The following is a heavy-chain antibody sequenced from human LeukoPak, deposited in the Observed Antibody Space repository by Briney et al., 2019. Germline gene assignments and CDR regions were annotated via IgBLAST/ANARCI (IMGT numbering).Heavy chain of an antibody. CDR2: TIPIRGMT. J-gene: IGHJ4*02. CDR1: GGTFGSYG. V-gene: IGHV1-69*04. Sequence: SVKVSCKISGGTFGSYGISWVRQAPGQGLEWMGRTIPIRGMTNYAQKFQGRVTITADTSTSTAYMELSGLTSEDTAAYFCARGPYDGTFYFDSWGQGTPVIVSS. CDR3: ARGPYDGTFYFDS. D-gene: IGHD3-16*01.